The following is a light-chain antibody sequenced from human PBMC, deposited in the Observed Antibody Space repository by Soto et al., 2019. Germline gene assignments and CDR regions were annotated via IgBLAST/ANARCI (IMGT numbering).Light chain of an antibody. CDR3: QQYGSSPWT. J-gene: IGKJ1*01. V-gene: IGKV3-20*01. CDR2: GAS. CDR1: QSLSSSY. Sequence: EIELTQSPGTLSLSPGERATLSCRASQSLSSSYLARYQQKPGQAPRLLIYGASSSATGIPDQFRGSGSGTDFTLTISRLVPEDFGVYYCQQYGSSPWTFGQGTMVDIK.